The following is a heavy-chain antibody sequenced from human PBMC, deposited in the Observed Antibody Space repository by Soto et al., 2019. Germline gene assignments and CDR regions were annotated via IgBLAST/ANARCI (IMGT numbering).Heavy chain of an antibody. CDR3: ARAGVGEYYYDSSVTYWFDP. D-gene: IGHD3-22*01. J-gene: IGHJ5*02. Sequence: SETLSLTCAVSGGSISSSNWWSWVRQPPGKGLEWIGEIYHSGSTNYNPSLKSRVTISVDKSKNQFSLKLSSVTAADTAVYYCARAGVGEYYYDSSVTYWFDPWGQGTLVTVSS. CDR1: GGSISSSNW. CDR2: IYHSGST. V-gene: IGHV4-4*02.